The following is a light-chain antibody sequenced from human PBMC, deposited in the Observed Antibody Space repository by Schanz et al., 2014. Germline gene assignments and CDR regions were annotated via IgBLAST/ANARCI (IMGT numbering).Light chain of an antibody. CDR1: ESLGSTY. Sequence: VLTQSPGTLSLSPGERATLSCRASESLGSTYLAWYQQKPGQAPRLLIYAASSRATGIPDRFSGSGSGTDFTLNISSLEPEDFAVYYCQQRSNWPLTFGGGTKVEIK. CDR2: AAS. J-gene: IGKJ4*01. V-gene: IGKV3D-20*02. CDR3: QQRSNWPLT.